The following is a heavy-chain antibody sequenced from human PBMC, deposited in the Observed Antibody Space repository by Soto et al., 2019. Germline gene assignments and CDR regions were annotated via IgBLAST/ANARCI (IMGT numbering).Heavy chain of an antibody. Sequence: GASVKVSCKASGYTFTNNVINWVRQAPGQGLEWMGWMNPNNGNTDYAQNFQGRVTFTRDTSISTAYIELSSLSSDDTAVYYCARDDSGFSGSHYIDYFNYWGQGALVTVSS. D-gene: IGHD1-26*01. CDR2: MNPNNGNT. CDR1: GYTFTNNV. CDR3: ARDDSGFSGSHYIDYFNY. V-gene: IGHV1-8*01. J-gene: IGHJ4*02.